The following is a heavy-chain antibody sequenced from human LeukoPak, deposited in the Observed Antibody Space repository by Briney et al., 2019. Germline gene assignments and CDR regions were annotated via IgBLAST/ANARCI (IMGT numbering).Heavy chain of an antibody. D-gene: IGHD3-22*01. V-gene: IGHV4-39*07. J-gene: IGHJ5*02. CDR1: GGSISSGSYY. CDR3: ARVDGGIYYDSSGWFDP. CDR2: IYYSGST. Sequence: SETLSLTCTVSGGSISSGSYYWGWIRQPPGKGLEWIGSIYYSGSTYYNPSLKSRVTISVDTSKNQFSLKLSSVTAADTAVYYCARVDGGIYYDSSGWFDPWGQGTLVTVSS.